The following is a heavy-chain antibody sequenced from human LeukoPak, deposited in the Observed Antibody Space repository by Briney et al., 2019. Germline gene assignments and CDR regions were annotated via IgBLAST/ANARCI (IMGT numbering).Heavy chain of an antibody. Sequence: GGSLRLSCAVSGFIFSRFGMNWVRQAPGKGLEWVSAISGSGGSTYYADSVKGRFTISRDNSKNTLYLQMNSLRAEDTAVYYCAKELRLGFKYYYYMDVWGKGTTVTVSS. V-gene: IGHV3-23*01. D-gene: IGHD7-27*01. J-gene: IGHJ6*03. CDR1: GFIFSRFG. CDR3: AKELRLGFKYYYYMDV. CDR2: ISGSGGST.